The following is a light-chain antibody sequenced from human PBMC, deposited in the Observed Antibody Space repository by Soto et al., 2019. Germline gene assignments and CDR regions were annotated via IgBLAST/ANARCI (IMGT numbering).Light chain of an antibody. J-gene: IGKJ4*01. V-gene: IGKV3-15*01. Sequence: EIVTTQSPATLSVSPGERATLSCRASQSVSSNLAWYQQKPGQAPRLLIYGASTRATGIPARFSGSGSGTEFTLTISSLQSEDFAVYYCQQYNNWLRTFGGGTKVEIK. CDR3: QQYNNWLRT. CDR1: QSVSSN. CDR2: GAS.